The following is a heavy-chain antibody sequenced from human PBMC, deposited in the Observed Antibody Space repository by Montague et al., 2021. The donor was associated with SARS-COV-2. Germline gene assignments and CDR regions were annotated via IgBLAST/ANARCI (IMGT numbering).Heavy chain of an antibody. D-gene: IGHD3-10*01. CDR2: TYYRSKWYN. CDR3: ARGLWFGELLYYYYYYGVDV. V-gene: IGHV6-1*01. J-gene: IGHJ6*02. Sequence: CAISGDSVSSSSAAWNWIRQSPSRGLEWLGRTYYRSKWYNDYAVSVKSRITINPDTSKNQFSLRLNSVTPEDTAVYYCARGLWFGELLYYYYYYGVDVWGQGTMVTVSS. CDR1: GDSVSSSSAA.